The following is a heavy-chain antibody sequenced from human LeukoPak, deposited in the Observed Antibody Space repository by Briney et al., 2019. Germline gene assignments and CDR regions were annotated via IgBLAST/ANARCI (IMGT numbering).Heavy chain of an antibody. Sequence: GGSLRLSCAASGFTFSSYAMSWVRQAPGKGLEWVSAISGSGGSTYYADSVKGRFTISRDNSKNTLYLQMNSLRAEDTAAYYCANSGFGVGATIDYWGQGTLVTVSS. CDR2: ISGSGGST. V-gene: IGHV3-23*01. J-gene: IGHJ4*02. D-gene: IGHD1-26*01. CDR1: GFTFSSYA. CDR3: ANSGFGVGATIDY.